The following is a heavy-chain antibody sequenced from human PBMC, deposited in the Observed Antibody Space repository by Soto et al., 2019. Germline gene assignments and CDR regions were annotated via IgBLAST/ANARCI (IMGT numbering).Heavy chain of an antibody. D-gene: IGHD3-9*01. Sequence: PGGSLRLSCAASGFTFSSYDMHWVRQATGKGLEWVSAIGTAGDTYYPGSVKGRFTISRENAKNSLYLQMNSLRAGDTAVYYCARRGYYKYYMDVWGKGTTVTVSS. V-gene: IGHV3-13*01. J-gene: IGHJ6*03. CDR3: ARRGYYKYYMDV. CDR2: IGTAGDT. CDR1: GFTFSSYD.